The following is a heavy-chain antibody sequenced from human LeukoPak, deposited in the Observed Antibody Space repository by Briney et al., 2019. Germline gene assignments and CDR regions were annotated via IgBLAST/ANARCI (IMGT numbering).Heavy chain of an antibody. D-gene: IGHD3-22*01. J-gene: IGHJ4*02. Sequence: PGGSLRLSCAASGFTFSSYAMHWVRQAPGKGLEWVAVISYDGSNKYYADSVKGRFTISRDNSKNTLYLQMNSLRAEDTAVYYCAKWYYYDSSGYSLDYWGQGTLVTVSS. CDR2: ISYDGSNK. CDR1: GFTFSSYA. CDR3: AKWYYYDSSGYSLDY. V-gene: IGHV3-30-3*02.